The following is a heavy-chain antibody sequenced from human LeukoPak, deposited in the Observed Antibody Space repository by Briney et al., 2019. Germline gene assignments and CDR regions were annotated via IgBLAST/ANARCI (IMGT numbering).Heavy chain of an antibody. V-gene: IGHV4-34*01. J-gene: IGHJ4*02. D-gene: IGHD6-6*01. CDR3: ARGSSIDLDY. CDR2: INHSGST. Sequence: SETLSLTCAVYGGSFSGYYWSWIRQPPGKGLEWIGEINHSGSTNYNPSLKSRVTISVDTSKNQFSLKLSSVTAADTAVYYCARGSSIDLDYWGQGTLVTVSS. CDR1: GGSFSGYY.